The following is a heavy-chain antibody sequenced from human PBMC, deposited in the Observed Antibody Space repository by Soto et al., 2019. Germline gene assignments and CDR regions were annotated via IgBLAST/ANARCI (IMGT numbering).Heavy chain of an antibody. CDR2: INSDGSIT. V-gene: IGHV3-74*01. D-gene: IGHD2-21*01. J-gene: IGHJ6*02. CDR3: ARRDQIAYYYGMDV. Sequence: GGSLRPSCAASAFTFSSYWMNWVRQAPGKGPVWVSRINSDGSITGYADSVKGRFTISRDNAKNMLYLQMNSLSAGDTAVYYCARRDQIAYYYGMDVWGQGTTVTVSS. CDR1: AFTFSSYW.